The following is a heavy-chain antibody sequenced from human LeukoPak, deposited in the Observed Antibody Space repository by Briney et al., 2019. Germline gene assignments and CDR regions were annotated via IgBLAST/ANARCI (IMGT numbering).Heavy chain of an antibody. Sequence: GGSLRLSCAASGFTFNIYAMTWVRQAPGKGLEWVSVISNSGTTYYADSVKGRVTISRDNSENTVHLQMNSLRVDDTAVYYCAGFGGNSFWGQGTLVTVSS. V-gene: IGHV3-66*01. D-gene: IGHD4-23*01. J-gene: IGHJ4*02. CDR1: GFTFNIYA. CDR2: ISNSGTT. CDR3: AGFGGNSF.